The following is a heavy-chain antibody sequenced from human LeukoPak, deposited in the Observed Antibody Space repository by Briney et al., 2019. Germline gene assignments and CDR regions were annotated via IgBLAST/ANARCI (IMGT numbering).Heavy chain of an antibody. CDR3: AKQLGYCSDGSCYFPY. V-gene: IGHV3-23*01. J-gene: IGHJ4*02. Sequence: GGSLRLSCAASGLTFSSHTMNWVRQAPGKGLEYISSVTNGGYTYYADSVQGRFTISRDNSKSTLCLQMNSLRAEDTAVYYCAKQLGYCSDGSCYFPYWGQGTLVTVSS. CDR2: VTNGGYT. CDR1: GLTFSSHT. D-gene: IGHD2-15*01.